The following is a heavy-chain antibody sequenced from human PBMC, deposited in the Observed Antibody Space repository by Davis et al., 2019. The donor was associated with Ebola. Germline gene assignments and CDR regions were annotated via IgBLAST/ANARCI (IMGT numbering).Heavy chain of an antibody. V-gene: IGHV3-33*01. CDR2: ISYDGRNK. D-gene: IGHD3-10*01. Sequence: GESLKISCAASGFSFSSYAMHWVRQAPGKGLEWVAFISYDGRNKYYADSVKGRFIISRDNFQNMVYVEMNSLRADDTAVYYCARFSGITVSGGYKGAMDVWGKGTTVTVSS. CDR3: ARFSGITVSGGYKGAMDV. CDR1: GFSFSSYA. J-gene: IGHJ6*04.